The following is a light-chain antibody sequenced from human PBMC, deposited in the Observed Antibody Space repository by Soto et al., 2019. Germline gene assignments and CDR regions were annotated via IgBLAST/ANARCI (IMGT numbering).Light chain of an antibody. CDR1: SSDIGAYNY. J-gene: IGLJ1*01. CDR3: CSYASNNRGV. V-gene: IGLV2-14*01. CDR2: EVS. Sequence: QSVLTQPASVSGSPGQSITISCTGTSSDIGAYNYVSWYQHHPGKAPKLMIYEVSNRPSGVSSRFSGSKSGNTASLTISGLQAGDEADYYYCSYASNNRGVFGTGTKVTVL.